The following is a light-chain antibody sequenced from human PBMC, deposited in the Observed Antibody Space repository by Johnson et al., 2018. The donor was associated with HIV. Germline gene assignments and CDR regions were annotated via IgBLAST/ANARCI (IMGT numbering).Light chain of an antibody. V-gene: IGLV1-51*01. Sequence: VLTQPPSVSAAPGQKVSISCSGNSCDIGNNYVSSHQQLPGTAPKLLIYDNKKRPSGIPDRISGSKSGTSATLGITGLQTGDEADYYCGTWDSRLSAGHVVGTGTKVTVL. CDR1: SCDIGNNY. CDR3: GTWDSRLSAGHV. J-gene: IGLJ1*01. CDR2: DNK.